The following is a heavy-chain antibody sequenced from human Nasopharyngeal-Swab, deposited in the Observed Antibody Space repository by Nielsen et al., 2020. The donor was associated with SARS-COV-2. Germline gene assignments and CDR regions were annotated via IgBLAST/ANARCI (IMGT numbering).Heavy chain of an antibody. CDR3: ARMDGYADNYYYYYIDV. CDR2: ISSSVSYI. CDR1: GFTFSTYS. V-gene: IGHV3-21*01. D-gene: IGHD4-17*01. J-gene: IGHJ6*03. Sequence: LSLTCAASGFTFSTYSMIWVRQAPAKGLEWVSWISSSVSYIYYADSVKGRFTISRDNAKNSLYLQMNSLRADDTAVYYCARMDGYADNYYYYYIDVWGKGTTVTVSS.